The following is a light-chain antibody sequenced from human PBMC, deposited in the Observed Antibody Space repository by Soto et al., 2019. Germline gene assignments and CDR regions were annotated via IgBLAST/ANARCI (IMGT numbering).Light chain of an antibody. CDR3: AAHAGGNTWL. CDR2: EVD. Sequence: QSVLTQPPSASGSPGQSLTISCKGSNRDVGAYKYVSWYQQRPGTAPKMIIFEVDKRPSGVPNRFSGSRSGDKASLTVSGLQTEDGGLYYCAAHAGGNTWLFGGGTQLPVL. V-gene: IGLV2-8*01. J-gene: IGLJ3*02. CDR1: NRDVGAYKY.